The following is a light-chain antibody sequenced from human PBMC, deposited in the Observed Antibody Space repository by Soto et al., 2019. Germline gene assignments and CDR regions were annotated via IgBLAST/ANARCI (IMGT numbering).Light chain of an antibody. J-gene: IGKJ1*01. Sequence: DIQMTQSPSSLSASVGDRVTITCRASQTISFYLNWYQQKPGKAPKLLIYAASNLQSGVPSRFSASGSGTEFTLTLNSLQPEDFATYYCLQAYSTPWTFGQGTKVEIK. CDR2: AAS. V-gene: IGKV1-39*01. CDR3: LQAYSTPWT. CDR1: QTISFY.